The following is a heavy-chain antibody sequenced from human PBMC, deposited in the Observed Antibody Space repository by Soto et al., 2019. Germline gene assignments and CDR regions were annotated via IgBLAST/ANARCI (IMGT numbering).Heavy chain of an antibody. Sequence: QVLLVESGGGVVQPGRSLRLSCAASGFTFCSYGMNWVRQAPGKGLEWVAGISYDGTNKYYADSVKGRFTISRDNSENTLYMLMNSLRAEDTAEYYCANRRKADSSSPEFDYWGQGALVSVSS. J-gene: IGHJ4*02. CDR2: ISYDGTNK. CDR1: GFTFCSYG. V-gene: IGHV3-30*18. D-gene: IGHD3-22*01. CDR3: ANRRKADSSSPEFDY.